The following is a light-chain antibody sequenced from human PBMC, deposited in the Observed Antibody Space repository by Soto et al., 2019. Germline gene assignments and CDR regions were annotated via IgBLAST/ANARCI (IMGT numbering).Light chain of an antibody. J-gene: IGKJ1*01. CDR3: QQYNIWPLWT. V-gene: IGKV3-15*01. Sequence: EIVMTQSPATLSVSPGDRATLSCRASESVTSSLAWYQQKPGQPPRLLIHAASTRATDVPARFSGGGSETEFTLTISSLQSEDFAVYFCQQYNIWPLWTFGQGTKVEIK. CDR1: ESVTSS. CDR2: AAS.